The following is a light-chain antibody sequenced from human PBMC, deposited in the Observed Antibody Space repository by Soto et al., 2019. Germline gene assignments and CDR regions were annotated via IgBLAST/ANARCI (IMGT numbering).Light chain of an antibody. CDR2: GAS. CDR1: QSVSSSY. V-gene: IGKV3-20*01. J-gene: IGKJ3*01. CDR3: QQYGSSLFT. Sequence: EIVLTQSPGTLSLSPGERATLSCRASQSVSSSYLAWYQQKPGQAPRLLIYGASSRATGIPGRFSGSGSGTDFTLTISRLEPEVFAVYYCQQYGSSLFTFGPGTKVDIK.